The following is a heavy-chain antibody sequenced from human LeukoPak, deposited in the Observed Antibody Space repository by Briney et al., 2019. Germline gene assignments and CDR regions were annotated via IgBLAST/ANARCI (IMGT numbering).Heavy chain of an antibody. Sequence: PSETLSLTCTVSGGSISSYYWSWIRQPPGKGLEWIGYIYYSGSTNYNPPLKSRVTISVDTSKNQFSLKLSSVTAADTAVYYCARGYDFENWFDPWGQGTLVTVSS. V-gene: IGHV4-59*01. CDR1: GGSISSYY. D-gene: IGHD3-3*01. J-gene: IGHJ5*02. CDR2: IYYSGST. CDR3: ARGYDFENWFDP.